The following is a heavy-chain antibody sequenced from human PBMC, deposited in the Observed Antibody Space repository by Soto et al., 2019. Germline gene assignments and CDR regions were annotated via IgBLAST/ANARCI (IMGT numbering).Heavy chain of an antibody. V-gene: IGHV3-30*18. J-gene: IGHJ4*02. D-gene: IGHD3-22*01. CDR2: ISYDGSNK. CDR1: GFTFSSYC. CDR3: AKTNAQNYYDSSGYDY. Sequence: XESLSLSCAASGFTFSSYCMHGVRQAPGKGLEWVAVISYDGSNKYYADSVKGRFTISRDNSKNTLYLQMNSLRAEDTAVYYCAKTNAQNYYDSSGYDYWGQGTLVTVSS.